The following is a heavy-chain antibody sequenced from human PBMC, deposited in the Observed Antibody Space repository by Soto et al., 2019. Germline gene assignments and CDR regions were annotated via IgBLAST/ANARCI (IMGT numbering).Heavy chain of an antibody. CDR3: ARSVSYYDSSGSDY. D-gene: IGHD3-22*01. CDR1: GYSFTSYW. CDR2: IYPGDSNT. V-gene: IGHV5-51*01. Sequence: GESLKISCKGSGYSFTSYWIGWGRQMPGKGLEWMGIIYPGDSNTRYSPSFQGQVTVSADKSISTASLQWSSLKASDTAMYYCARSVSYYDSSGSDYWGQGTLVTVSS. J-gene: IGHJ4*02.